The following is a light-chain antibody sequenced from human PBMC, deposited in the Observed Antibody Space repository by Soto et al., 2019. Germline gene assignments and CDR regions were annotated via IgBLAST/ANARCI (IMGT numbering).Light chain of an antibody. Sequence: QSALTQPASVSGSPGQSITISCAGSSSDIGAYNFVSWYQQHPGKAPRLVIYDVDNRPSGISDRFSGSKSGNTASLTISGLQAEDEADYYCASYRSNDTEMFGGGTKLTVL. J-gene: IGLJ3*02. V-gene: IGLV2-14*03. CDR1: SSDIGAYNF. CDR2: DVD. CDR3: ASYRSNDTEM.